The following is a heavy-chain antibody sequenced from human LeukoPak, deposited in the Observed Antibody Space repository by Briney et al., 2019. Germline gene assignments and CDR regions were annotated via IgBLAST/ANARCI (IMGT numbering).Heavy chain of an antibody. D-gene: IGHD5-12*01. V-gene: IGHV1-69*04. CDR2: IIPILGIA. Sequence: EASVKVSCKASGYTFTAYYMHWVRQAPGQGLEWMGRIIPILGIANYAQKFQGRVTITADKSTSTAYMELSSLRSEDTAVYYCARVKDGYKFDYWGQGTLVTVSS. J-gene: IGHJ4*02. CDR1: GYTFTAYY. CDR3: ARVKDGYKFDY.